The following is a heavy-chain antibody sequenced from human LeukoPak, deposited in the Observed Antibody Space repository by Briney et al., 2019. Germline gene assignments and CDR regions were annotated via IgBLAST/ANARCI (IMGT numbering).Heavy chain of an antibody. V-gene: IGHV1-2*06. J-gene: IGHJ4*02. Sequence: ASVKVSCKASGYTLTGYYMHWVRQAPGQGLEWMGRINPNSGGTNYAQKFQGRVTMTRDTSISAAYMELSRLRSDDTAVYYCARSVSPNYDLVCNYWGQGTLVTVSS. CDR2: INPNSGGT. CDR3: ARSVSPNYDLVCNY. D-gene: IGHD3-3*01. CDR1: GYTLTGYY.